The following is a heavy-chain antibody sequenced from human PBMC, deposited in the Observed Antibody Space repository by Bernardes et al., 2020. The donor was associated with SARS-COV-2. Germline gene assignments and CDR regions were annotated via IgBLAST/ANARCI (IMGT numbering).Heavy chain of an antibody. J-gene: IGHJ4*02. CDR2: ISSSGSLI. V-gene: IGHV3-21*06. Sequence: GGSLRLSCAASGFPFSAYTLNWVRQGRGKGLEWVSSISSSGSLIYYADSVKGRFTISRDNAKNLVYLQMNSLRVEDTAVYYCVTEVFWGPGTLVTVSS. CDR1: GFPFSAYT. CDR3: VTEVF.